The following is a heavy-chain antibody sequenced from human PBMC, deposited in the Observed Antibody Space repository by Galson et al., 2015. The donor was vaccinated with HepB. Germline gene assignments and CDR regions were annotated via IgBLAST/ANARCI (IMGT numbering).Heavy chain of an antibody. V-gene: IGHV4-39*01. D-gene: IGHD3-22*01. CDR1: GGSISSNNYY. Sequence: SETLSLTCTVSGGSISSNNYYWGWIRQPPGKGLEWIGSIYYSGSTNYNPSLKSRVTISVDTSKKQFSLKLSSVTAADTAVYYCARHGWDSSGWRMDVWGQGTTVTVSS. CDR3: ARHGWDSSGWRMDV. CDR2: IYYSGST. J-gene: IGHJ6*02.